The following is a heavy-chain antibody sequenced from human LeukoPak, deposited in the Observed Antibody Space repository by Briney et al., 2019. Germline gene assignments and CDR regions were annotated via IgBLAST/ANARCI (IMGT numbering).Heavy chain of an antibody. CDR3: GKTTVGYSSGQKPAWPVDY. CDR2: FFDRGGSP. V-gene: IGHV3-23*01. CDR1: GFTFGSHA. Sequence: GGSLRLSCEASGFTFGSHAMYWVRQAQGRGLEWVAGFFDRGGSPHYADPVKGRFTISRDNFRNTVYLQINSLRAEDTAVYYCGKTTVGYSSGQKPAWPVDYWGQGTLVTVSS. J-gene: IGHJ4*02. D-gene: IGHD5-18*01.